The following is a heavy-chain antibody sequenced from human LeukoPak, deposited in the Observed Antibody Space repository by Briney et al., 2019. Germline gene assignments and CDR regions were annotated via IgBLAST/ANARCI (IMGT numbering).Heavy chain of an antibody. J-gene: IGHJ4*02. CDR1: GFTFSSYD. CDR2: ISSSSSTI. CDR3: ARDQGYCSSTSCYDPYYFDY. V-gene: IGHV3-48*01. D-gene: IGHD2-2*01. Sequence: GGSLRLSCAASGFTFSSYDMDWVRQAPGKGLEWVSYISSSSSTIYYADSVKGRFTISRDNAKNSLYLQMNSLRAEDTAVYYCARDQGYCSSTSCYDPYYFDYWGQGTLVTVSS.